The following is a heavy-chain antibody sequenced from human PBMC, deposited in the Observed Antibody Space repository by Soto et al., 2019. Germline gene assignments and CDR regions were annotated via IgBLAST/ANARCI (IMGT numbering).Heavy chain of an antibody. CDR3: AHSSPDYYYYGMDV. D-gene: IGHD6-13*01. CDR2: TYYRSHWYN. Sequence: SQTLSLTCAISVDSVSSNMAAWNWIRQSPSRGLVWLGRTYYRSHWYNDYAVSVKTRITINPDTYKNQYSLQLNSVTLDDTAVYYCAHSSPDYYYYGMDVWGQGTTVTVSS. CDR1: VDSVSSNMAA. J-gene: IGHJ6*02. V-gene: IGHV6-1*01.